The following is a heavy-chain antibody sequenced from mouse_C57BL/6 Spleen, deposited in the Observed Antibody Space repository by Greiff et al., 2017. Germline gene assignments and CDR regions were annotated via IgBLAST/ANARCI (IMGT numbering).Heavy chain of an antibody. J-gene: IGHJ4*01. CDR1: GYTFTSYW. V-gene: IGHV1-7*01. Sequence: QVQLKESGAELAKPGASVKLSCKASGYTFTSYWMHWVKQRPGQGLEWIGYINPSSGYTKYNQKFKDKATLTADKSSSTAYMQLSSLTYEDSAVYYCSYGNYVRAMDYWGQGTSVTVSS. D-gene: IGHD2-1*01. CDR2: INPSSGYT. CDR3: SYGNYVRAMDY.